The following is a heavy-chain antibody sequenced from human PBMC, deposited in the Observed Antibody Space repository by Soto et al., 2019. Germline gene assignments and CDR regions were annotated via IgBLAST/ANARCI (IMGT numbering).Heavy chain of an antibody. CDR2: IRRKAYGGTT. CDR1: GFNFGVHA. Sequence: GGSLRLSCSASGFNFGVHAMSWGRQAQGKGLEWVGFIRRKAYGGTTDYAASVKGRFTISRDDSKSIAYLYMNSLKFEDTAVYYCTISLAIDFDSWGQGTLVTVSS. V-gene: IGHV3-49*04. D-gene: IGHD1-20*01. CDR3: TISLAIDFDS. J-gene: IGHJ4*02.